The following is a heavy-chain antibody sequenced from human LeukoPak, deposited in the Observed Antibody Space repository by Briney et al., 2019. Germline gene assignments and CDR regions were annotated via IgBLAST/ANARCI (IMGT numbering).Heavy chain of an antibody. V-gene: IGHV1-69*05. CDR3: ASYYDSSGEYFQH. Sequence: SVKVSCKASGGTFSSYAISWVRQAPGQGLEWMGGIIPIFGTANYAQKFQGRVTITTDESTSTAYMELSSLRSGDTAVYYCASYYDSSGEYFQHWGQGTLVTVSS. J-gene: IGHJ1*01. CDR2: IIPIFGTA. D-gene: IGHD3-22*01. CDR1: GGTFSSYA.